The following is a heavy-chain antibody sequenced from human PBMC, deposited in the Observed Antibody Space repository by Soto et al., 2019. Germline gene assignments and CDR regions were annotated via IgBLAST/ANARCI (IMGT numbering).Heavy chain of an antibody. CDR1: GGSITSSSYY. D-gene: IGHD3-22*01. CDR2: VYYTGTT. J-gene: IGHJ5*02. V-gene: IGHV4-61*05. Sequence: SETLSLTCTVSGGSITSSSYYWTWIRQPPGIGQEWIGYVYYTGTTSYNPSLKSRVTISIDGSKNQISLKLSSVTAGDTAFYYCARLGGYYHSLDTWGQGTLVTVSS. CDR3: ARLGGYYHSLDT.